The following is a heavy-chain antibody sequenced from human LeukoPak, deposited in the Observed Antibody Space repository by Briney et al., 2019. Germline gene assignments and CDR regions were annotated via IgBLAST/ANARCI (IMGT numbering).Heavy chain of an antibody. CDR1: GGTFISYA. Sequence: GASVKVSCKASGGTFISYAISWVRQAPGQGREWMGRIIPIFGTANYAQKFQGRVTITTDESTSTAYMELSSLRSEDTAVYYCARRDGYCSSTSCYMSSESFDYWGQGTLVTVSS. V-gene: IGHV1-69*05. CDR3: ARRDGYCSSTSCYMSSESFDY. CDR2: IIPIFGTA. J-gene: IGHJ4*02. D-gene: IGHD2-2*02.